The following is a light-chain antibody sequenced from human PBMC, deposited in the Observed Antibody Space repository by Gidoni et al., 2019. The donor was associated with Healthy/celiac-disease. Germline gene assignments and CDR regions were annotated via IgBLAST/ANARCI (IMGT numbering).Light chain of an antibody. CDR3: QSADSSGTYVV. J-gene: IGLJ2*01. V-gene: IGLV3-25*03. CDR2: KDS. Sequence: SYELTQPTSVSVSPGQTARITCSGDALPKQYAYWYQQKPGQAPVLVIYKDSERPSGIPERFSGSSSGTTGTLTISGVQAEDEADYYCQSADSSGTYVVFGGGTKLTVL. CDR1: ALPKQY.